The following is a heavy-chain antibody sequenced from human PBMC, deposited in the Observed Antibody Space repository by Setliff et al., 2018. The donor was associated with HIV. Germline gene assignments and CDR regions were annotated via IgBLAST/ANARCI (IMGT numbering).Heavy chain of an antibody. CDR2: IYYSGST. V-gene: IGHV4-39*01. CDR1: GDSISSSSYY. Sequence: SETLSLTCTVSGDSISSSSYYWGWIRQPPGKGLEWIGSIYYSGSTYYNPSLKSRVTISLDTSKNQFSLKLSSVAAADTAVYYCARHADSSSWYSTGDYFDAWGQGALVTVSS. D-gene: IGHD6-13*01. J-gene: IGHJ5*02. CDR3: ARHADSSSWYSTGDYFDA.